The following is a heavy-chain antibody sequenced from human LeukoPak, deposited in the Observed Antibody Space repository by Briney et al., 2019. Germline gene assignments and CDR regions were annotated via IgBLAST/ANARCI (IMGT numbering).Heavy chain of an antibody. D-gene: IGHD3/OR15-3a*01. J-gene: IGHJ4*02. CDR3: ARQTGSGLFILP. V-gene: IGHV4-39*01. CDR2: IYYSGNT. CDR1: GVSISSSNSY. Sequence: SETLSLTCTVSGVSISSSNSYWGWIRQPPGKGLEWIGSIYYSGNTYYNASLKSQVSISIDTSKNQFSLGLTSVTAADTAVYYCARQTGSGLFILPGGQGTLVTVSS.